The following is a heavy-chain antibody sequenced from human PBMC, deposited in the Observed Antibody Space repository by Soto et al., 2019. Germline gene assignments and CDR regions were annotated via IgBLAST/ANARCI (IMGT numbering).Heavy chain of an antibody. Sequence: ASVKVSCKVSGYTLTELSMHWVRQAPGKGLEWMGGFDPEDGETIYAQKFQGRVTMTEDTSIDTAYMELSSLRSEDTAVYYCATSSFGVVTRYGMDVWGQGTTVTVSS. CDR2: FDPEDGET. D-gene: IGHD3-3*01. CDR3: ATSSFGVVTRYGMDV. CDR1: GYTLTELS. V-gene: IGHV1-24*01. J-gene: IGHJ6*02.